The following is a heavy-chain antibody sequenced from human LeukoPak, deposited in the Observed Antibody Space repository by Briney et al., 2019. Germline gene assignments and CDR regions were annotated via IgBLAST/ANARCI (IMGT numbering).Heavy chain of an antibody. CDR1: GYTFTGYY. CDR2: INPNSGGT. V-gene: IGHV1-2*02. J-gene: IGHJ4*02. Sequence: GASVKVSCKASGYTFTGYYMHWVRQAPGQGLEWMGWINPNSGGTNYAQKFQGRVTMTEDTSTDTAYMELSSLRSEDTAVYYCATSLSGYSSGWPFDYWGQGTLVTVSS. D-gene: IGHD6-19*01. CDR3: ATSLSGYSSGWPFDY.